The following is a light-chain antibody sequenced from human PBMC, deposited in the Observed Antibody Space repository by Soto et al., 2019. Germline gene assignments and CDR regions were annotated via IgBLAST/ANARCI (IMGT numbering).Light chain of an antibody. V-gene: IGKV3-11*01. CDR3: QQRSNWPYT. CDR1: QSVSSY. J-gene: IGKJ2*01. Sequence: EIVLTQSPATLSLSPGERATLSCRASQSVSSYLAWYQQKPGQAPRLLIYDASNRATGIPARFSGSGSGTDFSLTISSLEPEDLAVYYYQQRSNWPYTFGQGTKLEIK. CDR2: DAS.